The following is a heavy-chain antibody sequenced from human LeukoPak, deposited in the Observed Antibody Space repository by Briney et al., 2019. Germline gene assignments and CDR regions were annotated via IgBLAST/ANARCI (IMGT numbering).Heavy chain of an antibody. J-gene: IGHJ6*03. CDR2: IKTKTDGGTT. V-gene: IGHV3-15*01. Sequence: KPGGSLRLSCAASGFTFSNAWMNWVRQAPGKGREWVGRIKTKTDGGTTDYAAPVKGRFTISRDDSRDTLYLQMNSLKTEDTAVYYCATDLNGDYLRDYYYMDVWGKGTTVTVSS. CDR3: ATDLNGDYLRDYYYMDV. CDR1: GFTFSNAW. D-gene: IGHD4-17*01.